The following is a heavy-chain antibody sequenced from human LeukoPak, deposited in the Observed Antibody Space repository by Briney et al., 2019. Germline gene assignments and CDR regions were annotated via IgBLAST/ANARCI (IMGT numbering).Heavy chain of an antibody. Sequence: SETLSLTXTVSGGSIGSYYWSWIRQPAGKGLEWIGRIYTSGSTNYNPSLKSRVTMSVDTSKNRFSLKLSSVTAADTAVYYCARDVAYYDFWSGYQVAFFDYWGQGTLVTVSS. CDR2: IYTSGST. CDR3: ARDVAYYDFWSGYQVAFFDY. J-gene: IGHJ4*02. D-gene: IGHD3-3*01. V-gene: IGHV4-4*07. CDR1: GGSIGSYY.